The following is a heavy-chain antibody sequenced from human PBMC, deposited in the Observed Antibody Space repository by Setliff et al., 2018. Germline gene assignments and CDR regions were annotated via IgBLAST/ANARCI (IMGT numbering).Heavy chain of an antibody. CDR1: GGSFSGYQ. J-gene: IGHJ2*01. Sequence: SETLSLTCGVHGGSFSGYQWTWIRQPPGKGLEWIGEINQSGSANYNPSLKSRASLSVDTSEKQLSLTLNSVTVAVTAVYYCARAQVVFAISAPAWYFEIWGRGTQVTVSS. CDR3: ARAQVVFAISAPAWYFEI. D-gene: IGHD2-21*01. V-gene: IGHV4-34*01. CDR2: INQSGSA.